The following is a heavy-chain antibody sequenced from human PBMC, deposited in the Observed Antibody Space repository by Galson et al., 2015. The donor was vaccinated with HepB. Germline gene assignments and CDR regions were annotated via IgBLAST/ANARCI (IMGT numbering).Heavy chain of an antibody. CDR1: GYTFSSYG. D-gene: IGHD3-22*01. CDR2: ISAFNGNT. Sequence: SVKVSCKASGYTFSSYGISWVRQAPGQGLEWMGWISAFNGNTNYAQKLQGRVTMTTDTSTSTAYMELRSLRSDDTAVYYCAREGYDSGGYYYRYYNYYMDDWGKGTTVIVSS. J-gene: IGHJ6*03. V-gene: IGHV1-18*01. CDR3: AREGYDSGGYYYRYYNYYMDD.